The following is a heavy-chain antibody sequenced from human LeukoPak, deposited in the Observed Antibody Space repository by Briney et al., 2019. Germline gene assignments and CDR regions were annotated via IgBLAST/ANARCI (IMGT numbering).Heavy chain of an antibody. Sequence: SSETLSLTCAVSSGSISSSTWWSWVRQPPGKGLEWIGEINHSGSTHYTPSLKSRATISVDTSDNKFSLKMISVTAADAAVYYCALGYNDIWELWGRGTLVTVSS. CDR3: ALGYNDIWEL. CDR2: INHSGST. V-gene: IGHV4-4*02. J-gene: IGHJ4*02. D-gene: IGHD5-24*01. CDR1: SGSISSSTW.